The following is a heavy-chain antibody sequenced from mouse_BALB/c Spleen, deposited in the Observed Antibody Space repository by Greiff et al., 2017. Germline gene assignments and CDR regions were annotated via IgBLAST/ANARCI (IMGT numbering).Heavy chain of an antibody. J-gene: IGHJ3*01. Sequence: EVHLVESGGGLVQPGGSRKLSCAASGFTFSSFGMHWVRQAPEKGLEWVAYISSGSSTIYYADTVKGRFTISRDNPKNTLFLQMTSLRSEDTAMYYCARYGDYGYDAAFAYWGQGTLVTVSA. D-gene: IGHD2-2*01. CDR2: ISSGSSTI. CDR3: ARYGDYGYDAAFAY. CDR1: GFTFSSFG. V-gene: IGHV5-17*02.